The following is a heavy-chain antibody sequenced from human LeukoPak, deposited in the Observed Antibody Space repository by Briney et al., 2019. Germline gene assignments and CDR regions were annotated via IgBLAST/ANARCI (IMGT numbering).Heavy chain of an antibody. CDR3: ARDLGQYYDTSDNWFDP. CDR1: GFTVSSYS. Sequence: PGGSLRLSCEASGFTVSSYSMNWVRQAPGKGLEWVSSMSSNSNYIYYGDSVKGRFTISRDNAKNSLYLQMNSLRAEDTAVYYCARDLGQYYDTSDNWFDPWGQGTLVTVSS. J-gene: IGHJ5*02. CDR2: MSSNSNYI. V-gene: IGHV3-21*01. D-gene: IGHD3-22*01.